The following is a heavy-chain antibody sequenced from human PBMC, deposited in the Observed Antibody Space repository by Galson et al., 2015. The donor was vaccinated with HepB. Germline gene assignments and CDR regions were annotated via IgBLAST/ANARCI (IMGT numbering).Heavy chain of an antibody. Sequence: QSGAEVKKPGESLRISCKGSGYSFTSYWISWVRQMPGKGLEWMGRIDPSDSYTNYSPSFQGHVTISADKSISTAYLQWSSLKASDTAMYYCASLQQNRGSGWYGEHWYFDLWGRGTLVTVSS. V-gene: IGHV5-10-1*01. CDR2: IDPSDSYT. D-gene: IGHD6-19*01. CDR1: GYSFTSYW. CDR3: ASLQQNRGSGWYGEHWYFDL. J-gene: IGHJ2*01.